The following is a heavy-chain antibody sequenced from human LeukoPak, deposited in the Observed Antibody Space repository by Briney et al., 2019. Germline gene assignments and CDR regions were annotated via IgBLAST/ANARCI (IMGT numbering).Heavy chain of an antibody. Sequence: GASVKVSCKVSGYTLTELSMHWVRQAPGKGLEWMGGFDPEDGETIYAQKFQGRVTMTTDTSTSTVNMELSSLRSEDTAVYYCARDLAAPAGGDYGYYYYGMDVWGQGTTVTVFS. V-gene: IGHV1-24*01. CDR2: FDPEDGET. J-gene: IGHJ6*02. CDR3: ARDLAAPAGGDYGYYYYGMDV. D-gene: IGHD6-13*01. CDR1: GYTLTELS.